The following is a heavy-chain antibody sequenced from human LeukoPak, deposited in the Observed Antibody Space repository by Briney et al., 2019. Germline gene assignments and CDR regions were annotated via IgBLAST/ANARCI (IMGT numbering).Heavy chain of an antibody. CDR3: ARGATVTTTSGRYFDY. V-gene: IGHV1-46*01. CDR1: GYTFTSYY. D-gene: IGHD4-17*01. CDR2: ISPSGDST. J-gene: IGHJ4*02. Sequence: ASVKVSCKASGYTFTSYYIHWVRQAPGQGLEWMGVISPSGDSTNYAQKFQGRVTITADKSTSTAYMELSSLRSEDTAVYYCARGATVTTTSGRYFDYWGQGTLVTVSS.